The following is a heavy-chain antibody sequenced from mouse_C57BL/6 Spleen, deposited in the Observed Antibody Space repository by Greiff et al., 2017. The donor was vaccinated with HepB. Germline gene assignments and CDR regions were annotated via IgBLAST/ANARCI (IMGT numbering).Heavy chain of an antibody. CDR3: ARADGRDLWGFAY. J-gene: IGHJ3*01. CDR2: IDPNSGGT. D-gene: IGHD2-3*01. Sequence: QVQLKESGAELVKPGASVKLSCKASGYTFTSYWMHWVKQRPGRGLEWIGRIDPNSGGTKYNEKFKSKATLTVDKPSSTAYMQLSSLTSEDSAVYYCARADGRDLWGFAYWGQGTLVTVSA. CDR1: GYTFTSYW. V-gene: IGHV1-72*01.